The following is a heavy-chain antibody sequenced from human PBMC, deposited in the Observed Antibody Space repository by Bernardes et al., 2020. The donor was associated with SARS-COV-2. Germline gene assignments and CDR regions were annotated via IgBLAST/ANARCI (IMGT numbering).Heavy chain of an antibody. V-gene: IGHV3-7*03. D-gene: IGHD3-9*01. CDR3: AREIRLSNFDWLLRADRGNNRFDP. Sequence: GGSLRLSCAASGFTFSSYWMSWVRQAPGKGLEWVANIKQDGSEKKYVDSVKGRFTISRDNAKNSLYLQMNSLRAEDTAVYYCAREIRLSNFDWLLRADRGNNRFDPWGQGTLVTVSS. J-gene: IGHJ5*02. CDR2: IKQDGSEK. CDR1: GFTFSSYW.